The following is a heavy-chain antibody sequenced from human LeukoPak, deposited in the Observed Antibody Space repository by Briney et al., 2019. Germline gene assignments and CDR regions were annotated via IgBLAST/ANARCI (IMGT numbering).Heavy chain of an antibody. V-gene: IGHV3-21*01. CDR3: ARALLGYCTDY. CDR2: ISSSSSYI. CDR1: GFTFGDYS. J-gene: IGHJ4*02. Sequence: GGSLRLSCAASGFTFGDYSMNWVRQAPGKGLEWVSSISSSSSYIYYADSVKGRFTISRDNAKNSLYLQMNSLRAEDTAVYYCARALLGYCTDYWGQGTLVTVSS. D-gene: IGHD2-8*01.